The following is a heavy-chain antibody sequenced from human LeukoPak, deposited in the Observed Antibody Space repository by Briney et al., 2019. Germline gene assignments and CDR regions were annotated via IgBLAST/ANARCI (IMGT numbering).Heavy chain of an antibody. CDR2: IYSGGST. CDR1: GFTVSSNY. J-gene: IGHJ4*02. D-gene: IGHD3-10*01. Sequence: GGSLRLSCAASGFTVSSNYMSWVRQAPGKGLEWVSVIYSGGSTYYADSVKGRFTISRDDSKSIAYLQMNSLKTEDTAVYYCTRFLPPGYYGSGSPLVGRVYFDYWGQGTLVTVSS. CDR3: TRFLPPGYYGSGSPLVGRVYFDY. V-gene: IGHV3-66*01.